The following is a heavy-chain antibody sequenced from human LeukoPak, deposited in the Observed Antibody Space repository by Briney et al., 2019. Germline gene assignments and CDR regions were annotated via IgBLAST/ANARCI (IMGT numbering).Heavy chain of an antibody. V-gene: IGHV2-5*01. CDR1: GFSLSTSGVG. CDR3: AHSPQIGYCSSTSCLKWFDP. CDR2: IYWNDDE. D-gene: IGHD2-2*01. Sequence: SGPTLVNPTQTLTLTCTFSGFSLSTSGVGVGWIRRPPGKALEWLALIYWNDDEHYSPSLKSRLTITKDTSKEQVVLTMTNMDPVDTATYYCAHSPQIGYCSSTSCLKWFDPWGQGTLVTVSS. J-gene: IGHJ5*02.